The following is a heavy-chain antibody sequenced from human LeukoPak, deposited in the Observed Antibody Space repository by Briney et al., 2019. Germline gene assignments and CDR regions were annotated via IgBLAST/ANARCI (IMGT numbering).Heavy chain of an antibody. CDR2: ISHTGNDI. J-gene: IGHJ3*02. Sequence: PGGSLTLSCAASGFTFSTHSMNWVRQAPGKGLEWVSYISHTGNDIYYGESVKGRFTISRDNAKNSLYLQMHTLRAEDTAVYYCAGDGSCVLPGDAFDIWSQGTMVTVSS. CDR3: AGDGSCVLPGDAFDI. CDR1: GFTFSTHS. D-gene: IGHD3-10*01. V-gene: IGHV3-21*05.